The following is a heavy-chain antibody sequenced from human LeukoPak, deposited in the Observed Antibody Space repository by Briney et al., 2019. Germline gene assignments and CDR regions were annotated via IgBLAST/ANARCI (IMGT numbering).Heavy chain of an antibody. J-gene: IGHJ4*02. V-gene: IGHV3-23*01. CDR1: GFTFSSYA. Sequence: GGSLRLSCAASGFTFSSYAMSWVRQAPGKGLEWVSAISGSGGSTYYADSVKGRFTMSRDNSKNTLYLQMNSLRAEDTAVYYCAKSGIVAVAGTLDYWGQGTLVTVSS. CDR2: ISGSGGST. CDR3: AKSGIVAVAGTLDY. D-gene: IGHD6-19*01.